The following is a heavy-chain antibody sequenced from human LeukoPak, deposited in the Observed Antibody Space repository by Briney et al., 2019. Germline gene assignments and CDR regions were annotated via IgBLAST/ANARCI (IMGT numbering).Heavy chain of an antibody. D-gene: IGHD1-26*01. CDR2: ISGSGDST. Sequence: GGSLRLSCAATGFIFSNYAMNWVRQAPGKGLEWVSIISGSGDSTHYADSVKGRFTISRDNAKNSLYLQMNSLRAEDTAVYYCARGIVGATILGDWGQGTLVTVSS. CDR3: ARGIVGATILGD. V-gene: IGHV3-23*01. CDR1: GFIFSNYA. J-gene: IGHJ4*02.